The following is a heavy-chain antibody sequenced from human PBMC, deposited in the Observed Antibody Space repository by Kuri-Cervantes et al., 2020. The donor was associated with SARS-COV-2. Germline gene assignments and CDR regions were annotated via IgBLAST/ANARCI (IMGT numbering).Heavy chain of an antibody. D-gene: IGHD3-9*01. CDR3: GPFSRYAYDFDK. J-gene: IGHJ4*02. CDR2: ARNKANSFST. CDR1: GFTFSDHY. Sequence: GESLKISCAASGFTFSDHYMDWVRQAPGKGLEWVGRARNKANSFSTEYAASVKGRFTISRDNSKNSLDLQMNSLKTEDTAVYYCGPFSRYAYDFDKWGQGILVTVSS. V-gene: IGHV3-72*01.